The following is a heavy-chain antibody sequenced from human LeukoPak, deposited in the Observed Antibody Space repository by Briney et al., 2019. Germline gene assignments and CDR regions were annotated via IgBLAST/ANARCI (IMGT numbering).Heavy chain of an antibody. CDR1: GFTFSSYA. CDR2: ISGSGGST. CDR3: ARAGYSGYDVFDY. Sequence: GGSLRLSCAASGFTFSSYAMSWVRQAPGKGLEWVSAISGSGGSTYYADSVKGRFTISRDNSKNTLYLQMNSLRAEDTAVYYCARAGYSGYDVFDYWGQGTLVTVSS. J-gene: IGHJ4*02. D-gene: IGHD5-12*01. V-gene: IGHV3-23*01.